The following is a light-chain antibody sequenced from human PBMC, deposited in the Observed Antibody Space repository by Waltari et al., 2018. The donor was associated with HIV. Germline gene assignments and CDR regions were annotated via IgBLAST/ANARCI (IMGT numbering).Light chain of an antibody. Sequence: QSVLTQPPSASGTPGQRVTMSCSGRRPHPGSNTVTCYQQLPGTAPKPLIHSNTQRPSGVPDRFSGSKSGTSASLAISGLQSEDEADYYCAAGDDSLNGVVFGGGTKLTVL. V-gene: IGLV1-44*01. J-gene: IGLJ2*01. CDR2: SNT. CDR3: AAGDDSLNGVV. CDR1: RPHPGSNT.